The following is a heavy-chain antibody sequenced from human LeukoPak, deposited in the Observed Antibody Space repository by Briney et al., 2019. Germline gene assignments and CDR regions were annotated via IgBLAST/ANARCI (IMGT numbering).Heavy chain of an antibody. CDR3: AKSYYDSSGSMDY. D-gene: IGHD3-22*01. J-gene: IGHJ4*02. CDR1: GFTLSTYG. CDR2: IRYDGTNK. Sequence: PGGSLRLSCAASGFTLSTYGMHWVRQAPGKGLEWVAFIRYDGTNKFYADSVKGRFTISRDNSKNTLYLQMNSLRAEDTAVYYCAKSYYDSSGSMDYWGQGTLVTVSS. V-gene: IGHV3-30*02.